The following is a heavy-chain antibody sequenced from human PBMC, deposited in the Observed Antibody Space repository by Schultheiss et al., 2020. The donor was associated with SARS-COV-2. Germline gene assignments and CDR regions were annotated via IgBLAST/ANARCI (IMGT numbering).Heavy chain of an antibody. Sequence: ETLSLTCGVSGASISSSNWWSWVRQPPGKGLEWVAKIDPDGHGIRYVDSVKGRFTIYRDNAKNSLFLQMNSLRAEDTAVYYCGRGMDVWGQGTTVTVSS. CDR2: IDPDGHGI. CDR1: GASISSSNW. CDR3: GRGMDV. V-gene: IGHV3-7*03. J-gene: IGHJ6*02.